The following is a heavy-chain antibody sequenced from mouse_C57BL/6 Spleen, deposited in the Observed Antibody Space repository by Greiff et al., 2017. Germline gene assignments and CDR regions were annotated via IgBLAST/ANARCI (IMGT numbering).Heavy chain of an antibody. CDR1: GYAFSSYW. V-gene: IGHV1-80*01. CDR2: IYPGDGDT. Sequence: LQESGAELVKPGASVKISCKASGYAFSSYWMNWVKQRPGKGLEWIGQIYPGDGDTNYNGKFKGKATLTADKSSSTAYLQLSSLTSEDSAVYFCARPQPSYWYFEVWGTGTTVTVSS. CDR3: ARPQPSYWYFEV. J-gene: IGHJ1*03.